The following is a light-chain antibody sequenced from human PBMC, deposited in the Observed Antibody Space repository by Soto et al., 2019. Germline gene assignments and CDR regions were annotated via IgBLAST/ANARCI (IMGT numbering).Light chain of an antibody. CDR2: DAS. CDR1: HTVSSS. Sequence: EVVMTQSPGTLSLSPGERATLSCRASHTVSSSLAWYQQKPGQAPRLLIYDASNRATGIPARFSGSGSGTDFTLTISSLQPEDFGIYYCQQSYSNPPTFGGGTKVDIK. J-gene: IGKJ4*01. CDR3: QQSYSNPPT. V-gene: IGKV3-11*01.